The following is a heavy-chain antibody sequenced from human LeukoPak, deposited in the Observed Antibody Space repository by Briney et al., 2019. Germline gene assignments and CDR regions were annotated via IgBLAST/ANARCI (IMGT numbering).Heavy chain of an antibody. CDR3: AGLSGYDGPHAFDI. CDR2: IAVGSGNT. J-gene: IGHJ3*02. V-gene: IGHV1-58*01. D-gene: IGHD5-12*01. Sequence: VASVKVSCKASGFTFTSSAVQWVRQARGQRLEWIGWIAVGSGNTNYAQKFQERVTITRDMSTSTAYMELSSLRSEDTAVYYCAGLSGYDGPHAFDIWGQGTMVTVSS. CDR1: GFTFTSSA.